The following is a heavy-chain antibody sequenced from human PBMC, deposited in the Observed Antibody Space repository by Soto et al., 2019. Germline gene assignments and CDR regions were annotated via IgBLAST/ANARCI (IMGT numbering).Heavy chain of an antibody. V-gene: IGHV1-18*04. D-gene: IGHD2-2*01. Sequence: ASVKVSCKASGYTFTNYGISWVRQAPGQGLEWMGWVSAYNGDTNYAQKVQGRVTMTTDTSTSTAYMELRGLRSEDTAVYYCASSPDIVVVPGATGGVAVWGQGTTVTVSS. CDR3: ASSPDIVVVPGATGGVAV. CDR2: VSAYNGDT. CDR1: GYTFTNYG. J-gene: IGHJ6*02.